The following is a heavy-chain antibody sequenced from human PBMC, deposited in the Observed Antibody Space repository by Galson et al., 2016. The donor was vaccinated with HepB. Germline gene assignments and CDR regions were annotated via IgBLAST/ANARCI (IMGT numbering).Heavy chain of an antibody. CDR3: ARDSPLPAAFDY. V-gene: IGHV3-66*01. J-gene: IGHJ4*02. Sequence: SLRLSCAASGFTVSTNYMSWVRQAPGEGLEWVSVIYSDDSTYYADSVKGRFTISRDNSKNTVYFQLNSLRVEDTAVYYCARDSPLPAAFDYWGQGTLVTVTS. CDR1: GFTVSTNY. CDR2: IYSDDST. D-gene: IGHD2-2*01.